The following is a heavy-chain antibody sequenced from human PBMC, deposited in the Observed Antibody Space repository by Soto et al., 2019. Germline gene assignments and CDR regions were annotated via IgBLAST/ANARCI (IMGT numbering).Heavy chain of an antibody. CDR2: ISSNGGST. V-gene: IGHV3-64D*08. D-gene: IGHD3-9*01. Sequence: PGGSLRLSCSASGFTFSSYPMHWVRQAPGKGLEYVSAISSNGGSTYYADSVKGRFTISRDNSKNTLYLQMSSLRAEDTAVYYCVYSYYDILTGYYDGGLDYWGQGTLVTVSS. CDR3: VYSYYDILTGYYDGGLDY. J-gene: IGHJ4*02. CDR1: GFTFSSYP.